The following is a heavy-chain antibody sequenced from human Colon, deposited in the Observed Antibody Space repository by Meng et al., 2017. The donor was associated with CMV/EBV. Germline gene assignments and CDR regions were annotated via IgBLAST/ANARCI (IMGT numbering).Heavy chain of an antibody. D-gene: IGHD3-3*01. J-gene: IGHJ4*02. Sequence: GESLKISCAASGFIFSASTMHWVRQTPGKVLEWVSFIHINGGDEQYADAVRGRFTISRDNSKNTLYLQMSSLRADDTAVYYCADDFWMERGYWGPGTLVTVSS. V-gene: IGHV3-30*02. CDR3: ADDFWMERGY. CDR2: IHINGGDE. CDR1: GFIFSAST.